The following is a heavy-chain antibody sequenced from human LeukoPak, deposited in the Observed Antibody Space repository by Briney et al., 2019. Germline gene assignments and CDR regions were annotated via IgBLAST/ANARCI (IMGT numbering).Heavy chain of an antibody. Sequence: SETLSLTCTVSGGSISSSSYYWGWIRQPPGKGLEWIGYVYYSGSTNCNPSLKSRVTISVDTSKNQFSLKLSSVTAADTAAYYCARALPHCNWFDPWGQGTLVTVSS. CDR2: VYYSGST. V-gene: IGHV4-61*05. CDR3: ARALPHCNWFDP. J-gene: IGHJ5*02. CDR1: GGSISSSSYY.